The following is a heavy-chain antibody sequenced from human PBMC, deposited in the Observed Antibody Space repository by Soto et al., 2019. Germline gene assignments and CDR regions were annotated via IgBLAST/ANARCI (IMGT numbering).Heavy chain of an antibody. CDR1: GASISRNY. J-gene: IGHJ4*02. CDR2: FYNSGST. V-gene: IGHV4-59*01. Sequence: QVQLQESGPGLVKPSETLSLNCSVSGASISRNYWSWIRQSPGRGSEWIAYFYNSGSTNYNPSLKSRVTMSLDMSKNQFSLKLTSVTTADTAVYYCARTDIGGFDYWGQGILVTVSS. CDR3: ARTDIGGFDY. D-gene: IGHD5-12*01.